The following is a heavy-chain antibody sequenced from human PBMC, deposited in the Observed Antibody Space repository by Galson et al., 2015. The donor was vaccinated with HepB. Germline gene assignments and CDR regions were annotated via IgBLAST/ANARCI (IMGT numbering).Heavy chain of an antibody. V-gene: IGHV3-9*01. CDR3: LRGVRRNHGNFYYTGMDV. D-gene: IGHD3-10*01. CDR2: ISWNSGDM. CDR1: GFTFGDYA. Sequence: SLRLSCAGSGFTFGDYAMHWVRRAPGKGLEWVSGISWNSGDMGYPDSVKGRFTISRDNAKNSLYMQMNSLRAEDTALYYCLRGVRRNHGNFYYTGMDVWGQGTTVTVSS. J-gene: IGHJ6*02.